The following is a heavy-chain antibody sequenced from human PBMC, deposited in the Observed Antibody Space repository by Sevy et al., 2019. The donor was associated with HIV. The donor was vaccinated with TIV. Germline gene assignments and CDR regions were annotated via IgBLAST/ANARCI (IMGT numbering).Heavy chain of an antibody. V-gene: IGHV3-13*01. CDR1: GFTFSSYD. D-gene: IGHD2-2*01. CDR3: SRGTGIVVVPALDV. CDR2: IVTAGDT. Sequence: GGSLRLSCAASGFTFSSYDMHWVRQATGKGLEWVSAIVTAGDTYYPGSVKGRFTISSENAKNSLYLQMNSLRAGDTAVDYGSRGTGIVVVPALDVWGQGTTVTVSS. J-gene: IGHJ6*02.